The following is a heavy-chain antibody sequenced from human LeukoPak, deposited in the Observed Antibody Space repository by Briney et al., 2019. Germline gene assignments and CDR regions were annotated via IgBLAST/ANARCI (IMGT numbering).Heavy chain of an antibody. CDR2: IWYDGSNK. Sequence: PGGSLRLSCAASGFTFSSYGMHWVRQAPGKGLEWVAVIWYDGSNKYYADSVKGRFTISRDNSKNTLYLQMNSLRAEDTAVYYCAKDHTYYYDSSGCYWGQGTPVTVSS. D-gene: IGHD3-22*01. V-gene: IGHV3-33*06. J-gene: IGHJ4*02. CDR1: GFTFSSYG. CDR3: AKDHTYYYDSSGCY.